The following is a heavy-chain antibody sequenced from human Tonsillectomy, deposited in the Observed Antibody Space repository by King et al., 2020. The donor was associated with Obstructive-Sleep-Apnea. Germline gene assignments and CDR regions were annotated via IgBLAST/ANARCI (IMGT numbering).Heavy chain of an antibody. CDR1: GGSIRSYY. CDR2: IYYSGST. J-gene: IGHJ6*02. D-gene: IGHD4-17*01. V-gene: IGHV4-59*01. Sequence: LQLQESGPGLVKPSEPLSLTCTVSGGSIRSYYWSWIRQPPGMGLEWIGYIYYSGSTNYNPSLKSRVTISVDTSKSQFSLKLSSVTAADTAVYYCARDRIDYEGSYGMDVWGQGTMVTVSS. CDR3: ARDRIDYEGSYGMDV.